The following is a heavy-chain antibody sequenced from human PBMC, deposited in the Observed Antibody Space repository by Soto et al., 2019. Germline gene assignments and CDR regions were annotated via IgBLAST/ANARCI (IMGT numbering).Heavy chain of an antibody. Sequence: EVQLVESGGGLVKPGGSLRLSCAASGFTFSSYSMNWVRHAPGKGLEWVSSISSSSSYIYYADSVKGRFTISRDNAKNSLYLQMNSLRAEDTAVYYCAREVSGGFDYWGQGTLVTVSS. J-gene: IGHJ4*02. D-gene: IGHD3-10*01. CDR3: AREVSGGFDY. V-gene: IGHV3-21*01. CDR2: ISSSSSYI. CDR1: GFTFSSYS.